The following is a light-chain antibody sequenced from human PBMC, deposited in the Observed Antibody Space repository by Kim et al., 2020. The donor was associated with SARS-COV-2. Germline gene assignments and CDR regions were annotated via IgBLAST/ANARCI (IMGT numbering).Light chain of an antibody. Sequence: VSPGQTASITCSGDKLGDKYACWYQQKPGQSPVLVIYQDSKRPSGIPERFSGSNSGNTATLTITGTQPMDEADYYCQAWDSGIAGVFGGGSKLTVL. CDR2: QDS. CDR1: KLGDKY. V-gene: IGLV3-1*01. CDR3: QAWDSGIAGV. J-gene: IGLJ2*01.